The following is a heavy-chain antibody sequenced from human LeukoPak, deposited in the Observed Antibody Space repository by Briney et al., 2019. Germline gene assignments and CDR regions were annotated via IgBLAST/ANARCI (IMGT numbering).Heavy chain of an antibody. D-gene: IGHD5-12*01. J-gene: IGHJ6*02. V-gene: IGHV1-8*01. Sequence: GASVKVSCKASGYTFTSYDINWVRQATGQGLEWMGWMNPNSGNTGYAQKFQGRVTMTRNTSISTAYMELSSLRSEDTAVYYCARERRGYSGYGYYYYYGMDVWGQGTTVTVSS. CDR2: MNPNSGNT. CDR3: ARERRGYSGYGYYYYYGMDV. CDR1: GYTFTSYD.